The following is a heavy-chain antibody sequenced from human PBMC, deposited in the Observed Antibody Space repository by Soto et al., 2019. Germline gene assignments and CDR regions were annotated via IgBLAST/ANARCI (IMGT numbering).Heavy chain of an antibody. D-gene: IGHD3-9*01. CDR1: GFTFSSYS. CDR3: ARAMTYYDMPSEGMDV. V-gene: IGHV3-21*01. CDR2: ISSRSSYI. Sequence: EVQLVESGGGLVKPGGSLRLSCAASGFTFSSYSMNWVRQAPGKGLEWVSSISSRSSYIYYADSVKGRFTISRDNPTNSRYLQMNSLRAEDTAVYYCARAMTYYDMPSEGMDVWGKGTTVTVSS. J-gene: IGHJ6*04.